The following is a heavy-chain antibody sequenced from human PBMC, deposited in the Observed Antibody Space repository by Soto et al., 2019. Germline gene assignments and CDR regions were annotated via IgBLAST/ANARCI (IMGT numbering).Heavy chain of an antibody. J-gene: IGHJ4*02. CDR2: IYPDDSEN. CDR3: ATALTTVTTNDY. Sequence: PGASLKISCKASGYSFTSYWIGGVRKMPGKGLKWMGIIYPDDSENRYSTSFQGQVTMSADKSISTAYLQWRSLKASDTAIYYCATALTTVTTNDYWGQGTLVTVSS. V-gene: IGHV5-51*01. D-gene: IGHD4-17*01. CDR1: GYSFTSYW.